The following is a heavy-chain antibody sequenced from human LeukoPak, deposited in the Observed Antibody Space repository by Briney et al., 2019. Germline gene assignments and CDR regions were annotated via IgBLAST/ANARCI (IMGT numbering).Heavy chain of an antibody. Sequence: SETLSLTCTVSGGSINNGSYYWRWIRQPAGKGLEWIGRIYTSRSANYNPSLKSRVTISIDTTKNQFPLKLSSVAAAETAVYYCARRPYYYGSGSYYYYYMDVWGKGTTVTVSS. CDR2: IYTSRSA. CDR3: ARRPYYYGSGSYYYYYMDV. J-gene: IGHJ6*03. D-gene: IGHD3-10*01. V-gene: IGHV4-61*02. CDR1: GGSINNGSYY.